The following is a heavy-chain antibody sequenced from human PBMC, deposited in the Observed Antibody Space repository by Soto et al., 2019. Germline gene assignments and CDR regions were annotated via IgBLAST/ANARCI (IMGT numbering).Heavy chain of an antibody. CDR1: GXTFSNYA. D-gene: IGHD2-2*01. CDR3: VKADVVGVVHARSFES. J-gene: IGHJ4*02. V-gene: IGHV3-64D*06. CDR2: ITGNGHDT. Sequence: GSLRLSCSASGXTFSNYAMYWVRQAPGKGLEYVSTITGNGHDTYYADSVKGRFIISIDNSKNILYLQMSSLRTDDMAVYYCVKADVVGVVHARSFESWGQGTVVNVSS.